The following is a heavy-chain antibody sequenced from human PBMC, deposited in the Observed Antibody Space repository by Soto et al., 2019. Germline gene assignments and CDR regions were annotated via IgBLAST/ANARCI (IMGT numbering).Heavy chain of an antibody. J-gene: IGHJ4*02. D-gene: IGHD6-25*01. CDR2: ISYDGSNK. Sequence: QVQLVESGGGVVQPGRSLRLSCAASGFTFSSYGMHWVRQAPGKGLEWVAVISYDGSNKYYADSVKGRFTISRDNSKNTLYLQMNSLRAEDTAVCYCAKRLAADDYWGQGTLVTVSS. V-gene: IGHV3-30*18. CDR1: GFTFSSYG. CDR3: AKRLAADDY.